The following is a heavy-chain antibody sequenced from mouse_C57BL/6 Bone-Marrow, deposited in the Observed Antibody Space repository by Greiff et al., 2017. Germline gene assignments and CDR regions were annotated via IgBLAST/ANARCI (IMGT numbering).Heavy chain of an antibody. V-gene: IGHV5-9*04. D-gene: IGHD2-10*02. J-gene: IGHJ1*03. CDR3: ARQGYGNYDD. Sequence: EVKLVESGGGLVKPGGSLKLSCAASGFTFSSYTMSWVRQTPEKRLEWVATISGGGGNTYYPDSVKGRFTISRDNAKNTLYLQMSSLRSEDTAVYYCARQGYGNYDDWGTGTTVTVSS. CDR1: GFTFSSYT. CDR2: ISGGGGNT.